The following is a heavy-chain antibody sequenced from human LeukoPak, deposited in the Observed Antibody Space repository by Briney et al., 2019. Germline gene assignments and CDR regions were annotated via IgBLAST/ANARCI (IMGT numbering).Heavy chain of an antibody. J-gene: IGHJ4*02. D-gene: IGHD2-2*01. CDR3: ARDGGRYCSTTSCYAFDY. CDR1: GYTFTGYY. CDR2: ISAGNGNT. V-gene: IGHV1-3*03. Sequence: GASVKVSCKASGYTFTGYYMHWVRQAPGQGLEWMGWISAGNGNTKYSQEFQGRVTITRDTSASTAYMELSSLRSEDMAVYYCARDGGRYCSTTSCYAFDYWGQGSLVIVSS.